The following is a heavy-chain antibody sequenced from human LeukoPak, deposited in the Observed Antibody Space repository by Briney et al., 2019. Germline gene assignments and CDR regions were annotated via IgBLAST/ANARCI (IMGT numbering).Heavy chain of an antibody. Sequence: SETLSLTCTVSGGSISSYYWSWIRQPPGKGLEWIGYIHYSGSTNYNPSLKSRVTISVDTSKNQFSLKLSSVTAADTAVYYCARAWTEVDYWGQGTLVTVSS. V-gene: IGHV4-59*08. CDR2: IHYSGST. J-gene: IGHJ4*02. D-gene: IGHD3/OR15-3a*01. CDR3: ARAWTEVDY. CDR1: GGSISSYY.